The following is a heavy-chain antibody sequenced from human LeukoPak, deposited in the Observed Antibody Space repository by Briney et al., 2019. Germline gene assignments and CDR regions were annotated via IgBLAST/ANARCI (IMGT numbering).Heavy chain of an antibody. CDR3: ARVPWTAAAD. D-gene: IGHD6-13*01. V-gene: IGHV3-7*01. Sequence: GESLRLSCAASGFTFSSYAMSWVRQAPGKGLEWVASINEDGSEKHYVGSVKGRFTISRDNAKNSVYLQMKSLRAEDTAVYYCARVPWTAAADWGQGTLVTVSS. J-gene: IGHJ4*02. CDR2: INEDGSEK. CDR1: GFTFSSYA.